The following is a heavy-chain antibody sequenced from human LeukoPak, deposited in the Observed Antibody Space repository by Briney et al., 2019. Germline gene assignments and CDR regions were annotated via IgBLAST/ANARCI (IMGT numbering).Heavy chain of an antibody. CDR2: IYDSGST. Sequence: PGGSLRLSCSASGFTFSRHPMNWVRQPPGKGLEWIGSIYDSGSTYYNPSLKSRVTISVDTSKNQFSLKLNSVTAADTAVYYCARHYGPWGQGTLVTVSS. CDR3: ARHYGP. V-gene: IGHV4-39*01. D-gene: IGHD3-10*01. CDR1: GFTFSRHP. J-gene: IGHJ5*02.